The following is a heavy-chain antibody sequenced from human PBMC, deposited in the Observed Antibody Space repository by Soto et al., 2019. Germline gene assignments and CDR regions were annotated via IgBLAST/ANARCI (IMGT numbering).Heavy chain of an antibody. Sequence: GESLKISCAASGFTFSSYWMSWVRQAPGKGLEWVANIKQDGGERYYVDSVKGRFTISRDNAKNSLFLQMNTLRAEDTAVYYCAREGQLGYWGQGTLVTVSS. CDR1: GFTFSSYW. CDR3: AREGQLGY. J-gene: IGHJ4*02. CDR2: IKQDGGER. V-gene: IGHV3-7*03. D-gene: IGHD6-6*01.